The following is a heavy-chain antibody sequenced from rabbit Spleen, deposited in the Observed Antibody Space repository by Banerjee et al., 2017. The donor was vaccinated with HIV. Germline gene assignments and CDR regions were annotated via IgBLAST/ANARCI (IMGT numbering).Heavy chain of an antibody. CDR1: GFDFTNYY. Sequence: QLTETGGGLVQPGGSLTLSCKASGFDFTNYYISWVRQAPGKGLEWIGIIYAAKGSTDYASWVNGRFTISSDNAQNTLYLQLNSLTGADTATYFCVRGASSSGYYSLWGQGTLVTVS. J-gene: IGHJ4*01. CDR3: VRGASSSGYYSL. D-gene: IGHD1-1*01. V-gene: IGHV1S7*01. CDR2: IYAAKGST.